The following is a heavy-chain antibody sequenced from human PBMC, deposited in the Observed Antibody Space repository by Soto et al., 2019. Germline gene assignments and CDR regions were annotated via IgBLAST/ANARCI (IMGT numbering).Heavy chain of an antibody. CDR1: GFTFSGVY. J-gene: IGHJ4*02. CDR2: ISSSGTSA. CDR3: ARDRGAVTGQYFDY. Sequence: QVQLEESGGGLVKPGGSLRLSCAASGFTFSGVYMSWIRQAPNKGLEYISYISSSGTSANYADSVKGRFTISRDNDKNSLYLQMNSLRAEDTAVYYCARDRGAVTGQYFDYWGQGALVTVSS. V-gene: IGHV3-11*05. D-gene: IGHD6-19*01.